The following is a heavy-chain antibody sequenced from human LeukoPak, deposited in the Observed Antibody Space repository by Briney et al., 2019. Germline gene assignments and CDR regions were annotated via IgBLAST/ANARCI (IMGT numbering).Heavy chain of an antibody. J-gene: IGHJ5*02. CDR1: GDSINSYY. Sequence: PSETLSLTCTVSGDSINSYYWTWIRQPPGKGLEWIGEINHSGSTNYNPSLKSRVTISVDTSKNQFSLKLSSVTAADTAVYYCARVPPSAGTPRRRGWFDPWGQGTLVTVSS. V-gene: IGHV4-34*01. CDR3: ARVPPSAGTPRRRGWFDP. D-gene: IGHD1-1*01. CDR2: INHSGST.